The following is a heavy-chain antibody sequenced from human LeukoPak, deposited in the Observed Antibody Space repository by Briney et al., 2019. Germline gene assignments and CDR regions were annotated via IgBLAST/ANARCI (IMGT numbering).Heavy chain of an antibody. J-gene: IGHJ3*02. CDR2: ISGSGDVI. Sequence: GGSLRLSCEVSGFTFSSYAMAWVRQAPGKGLEWVSSISGSGDVIRYADSVKGRLTISRDNSRNTLYLQMSSLRVEDTAVYFCAKDHTRGYDYGYGAFDIWGRGTMLTVSS. CDR1: GFTFSSYA. V-gene: IGHV3-23*01. CDR3: AKDHTRGYDYGYGAFDI. D-gene: IGHD5-18*01.